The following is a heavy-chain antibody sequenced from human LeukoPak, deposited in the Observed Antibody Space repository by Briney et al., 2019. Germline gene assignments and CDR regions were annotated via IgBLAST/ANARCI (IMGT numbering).Heavy chain of an antibody. D-gene: IGHD1-26*01. CDR2: ISADNGNT. CDR1: GYSFINYG. J-gene: IGHJ6*02. CDR3: GRDWSGSYSWARFYYYGMDV. V-gene: IGHV1-18*01. Sequence: AAVKVSCKASGYSFINYGGSWVRQAPGQGLEWMGWISADNGNTNYAQKLQGRVTMTTDTSTSTAYMELRSLRSDDTAVYYCGRDWSGSYSWARFYYYGMDVWGQGTTVTVSS.